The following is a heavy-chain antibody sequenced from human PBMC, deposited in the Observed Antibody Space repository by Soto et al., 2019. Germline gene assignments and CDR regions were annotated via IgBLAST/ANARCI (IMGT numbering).Heavy chain of an antibody. D-gene: IGHD2-2*01. CDR3: AREAPYCTSATCPKFYDMDV. J-gene: IGHJ6*02. CDR2: IIPILNSP. V-gene: IGHV1-69*01. CDR1: GGTFGSDA. Sequence: QVQLVQSGAEVKKPGSSVKVSCKASGGTFGSDAITSVRRAPGQGLEWLGGIIPILNSPAYAQKFQARVVITAEEITHTAYMELNSLRFDDTAVYYCAREAPYCTSATCPKFYDMDVWGQGTTVTVAS.